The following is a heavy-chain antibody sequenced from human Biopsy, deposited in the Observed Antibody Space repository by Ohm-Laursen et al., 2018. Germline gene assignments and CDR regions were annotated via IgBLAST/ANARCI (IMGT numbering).Heavy chain of an antibody. J-gene: IGHJ4*02. V-gene: IGHV3-9*01. CDR1: GFTFDDYA. Sequence: SLRLSCTASGFTFDDYAMYWVRQAPGKGLEWVSGISWNSGSKGYADTVKGRFTISRDSAQHSLYLQMDSLRTEDAALYYCSKGAGSSRSRGFDYWGRGILVTVSS. D-gene: IGHD6-13*01. CDR3: SKGAGSSRSRGFDY. CDR2: ISWNSGSK.